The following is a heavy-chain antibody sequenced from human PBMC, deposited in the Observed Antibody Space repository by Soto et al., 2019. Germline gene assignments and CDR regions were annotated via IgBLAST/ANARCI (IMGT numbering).Heavy chain of an antibody. Sequence: GGSLRLSCAASGFTFSSYAMHWVRQAPGKGLEWVAVISYDGSNKYYADSVKGRFTISRDNSKNTLYLQMNSLRAEDTAVYYCARDSPLDDYGDYYFDYWGQGTLVTVSS. V-gene: IGHV3-30-3*01. CDR2: ISYDGSNK. D-gene: IGHD4-17*01. CDR3: ARDSPLDDYGDYYFDY. J-gene: IGHJ4*02. CDR1: GFTFSSYA.